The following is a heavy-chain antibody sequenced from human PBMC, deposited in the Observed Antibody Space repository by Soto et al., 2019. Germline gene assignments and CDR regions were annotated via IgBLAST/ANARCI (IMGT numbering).Heavy chain of an antibody. CDR3: AKGAYDYGTSSLAFDF. D-gene: IGHD6-6*01. CDR1: GFTFSTYG. Sequence: GGSLRLSCAASGFTFSTYGMHWFRQAPGKGLEWVALIAYDGSNKYYADSVKGRFTISRDNSKNTLYLQMNSLRAEDTAVYYCAKGAYDYGTSSLAFDFWGQGTMVTVSS. CDR2: IAYDGSNK. J-gene: IGHJ3*01. V-gene: IGHV3-30*18.